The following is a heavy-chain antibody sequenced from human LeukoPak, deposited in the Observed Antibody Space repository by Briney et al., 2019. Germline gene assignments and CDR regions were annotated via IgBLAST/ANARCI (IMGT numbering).Heavy chain of an antibody. CDR3: ARDRNPYYDYVWGSYHYDY. CDR1: GFTFSDYY. V-gene: IGHV3-11*01. J-gene: IGHJ4*02. CDR2: ISSSGSTI. Sequence: GGSLRLSCAASGFTFSDYYMSWIRQAPGKGLEWVSYISSSGSTIYYADSVKGRSTISRDNAKNSLYLQMNSLRAEDTAVYYCARDRNPYYDYVWGSYHYDYWGQGTLVTVSS. D-gene: IGHD3-16*02.